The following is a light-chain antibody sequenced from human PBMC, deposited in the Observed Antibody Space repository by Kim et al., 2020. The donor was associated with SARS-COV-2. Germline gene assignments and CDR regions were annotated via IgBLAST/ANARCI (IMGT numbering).Light chain of an antibody. V-gene: IGLV2-23*02. Sequence: QSLTLSGTGTRNHVGSLNRVSWYQQHPGKAPKHLIYEVTKRPSGVSDRFSASKSGNTASLTISGLQAEDEADYYCCSYEGSWVFGGGTQLTVL. CDR2: EVT. J-gene: IGLJ3*02. CDR3: CSYEGSWV. CDR1: RNHVGSLNR.